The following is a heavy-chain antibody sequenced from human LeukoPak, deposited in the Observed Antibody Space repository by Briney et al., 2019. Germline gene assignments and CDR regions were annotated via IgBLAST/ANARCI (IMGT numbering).Heavy chain of an antibody. CDR2: IDKKDKGYATAT. CDR3: TRDSGTYNWSDP. CDR1: GFTFSGSA. D-gene: IGHD1-26*01. Sequence: GGSLTLSCAASGFTFSGSAIHWVRQSSGKGLEWVGQIDKKDKGYATATAYAASVKGRFTISRDDSINTAYLQMKSLKTEDTALYYCTRDSGTYNWSDPWGQGTLVTVSS. V-gene: IGHV3-73*01. J-gene: IGHJ5*02.